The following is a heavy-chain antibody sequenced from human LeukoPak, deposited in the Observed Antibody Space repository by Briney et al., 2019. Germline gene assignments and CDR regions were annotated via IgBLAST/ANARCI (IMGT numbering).Heavy chain of an antibody. V-gene: IGHV4-39*07. Sequence: SETLSLTCTVSGGSISGSSYYWGWIRQPPGKGLEWIGSIYYSGSTYYNPSLKSRVTISVDTSKNQFSLKLSSVTAADTAVYYCARDQSLAEVWGQGTMVTVSS. CDR2: IYYSGST. CDR3: ARDQSLAEV. CDR1: GGSISGSSYY. J-gene: IGHJ3*01.